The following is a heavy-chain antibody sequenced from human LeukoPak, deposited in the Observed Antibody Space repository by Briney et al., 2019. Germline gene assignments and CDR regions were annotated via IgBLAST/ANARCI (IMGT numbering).Heavy chain of an antibody. V-gene: IGHV3-21*01. CDR2: ISSSSSYI. J-gene: IGHJ4*02. CDR3: AKVEIAYCGGDCYSDY. D-gene: IGHD2-21*02. Sequence: GGSLRLSCAASGFTFSSYSMNWVRQAPGKGLEWVSSISSSSSYIYYADSVKGRFTISRDNAKNSLYLQMNSLRAEDTAVYYCAKVEIAYCGGDCYSDYWGQGTLVTVSS. CDR1: GFTFSSYS.